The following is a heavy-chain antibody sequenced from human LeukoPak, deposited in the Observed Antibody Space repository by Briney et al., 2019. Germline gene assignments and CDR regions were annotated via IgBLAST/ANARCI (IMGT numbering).Heavy chain of an antibody. D-gene: IGHD3-10*01. CDR3: ARDSLWFRDGFRGRLAFDI. CDR2: ISAYNGNT. V-gene: IGHV1-18*01. J-gene: IGHJ3*02. CDR1: GYTFTSYG. Sequence: GASVKVSCKASGYTFTSYGISWVRQAPGQGLEWMGWISAYNGNTNYAQKLQGRVTMTTDTSTSTAYMELRSLRSDDTAVYYCARDSLWFRDGFRGRLAFDIWGQGTMVTVSS.